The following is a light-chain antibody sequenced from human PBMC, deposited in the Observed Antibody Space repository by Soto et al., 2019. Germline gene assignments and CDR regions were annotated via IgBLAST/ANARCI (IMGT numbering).Light chain of an antibody. Sequence: DIQMTQSPSSVSASVGDRVTITCRASQGISSWLDWYQQKPGKAPKLLIYDASSLQSGVPSRFSGSGSGTGFALTISSLQREDFATYYGQQANSFPLTFGGGTKVEIK. CDR2: DAS. CDR3: QQANSFPLT. J-gene: IGKJ4*01. CDR1: QGISSW. V-gene: IGKV1D-12*01.